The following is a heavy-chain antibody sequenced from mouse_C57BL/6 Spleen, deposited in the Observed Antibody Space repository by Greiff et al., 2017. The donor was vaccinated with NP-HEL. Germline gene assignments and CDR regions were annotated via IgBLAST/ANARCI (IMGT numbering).Heavy chain of an antibody. CDR2: ISDGGSYT. J-gene: IGHJ2*01. Sequence: EVKLVESGGGLVKPGGSLKLSCAASGFTFSSYAMSWVRQTPEKRLEWVATISDGGSYTYYPDNVKGRFTISRDNAKNNLYLQMSHLKSEDTAMYYCARDYYGRGYYFDYWGQGTTLTVSS. V-gene: IGHV5-4*01. CDR1: GFTFSSYA. D-gene: IGHD1-1*01. CDR3: ARDYYGRGYYFDY.